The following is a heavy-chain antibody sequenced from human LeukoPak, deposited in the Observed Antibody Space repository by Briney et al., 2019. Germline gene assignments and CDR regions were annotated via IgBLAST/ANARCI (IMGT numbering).Heavy chain of an antibody. CDR1: GFTFSNAW. Sequence: GGSLRLSCAASGFTFSNAWMSWVRQAPGKGLEWVAVISYDGSNKYYADSVKGRFTISRDNSKNTLYLQMNSLRAEDTAVYYCAKAGRRVAADYWGQGKLVTASS. CDR3: AKAGRRVAADY. D-gene: IGHD2-15*01. J-gene: IGHJ4*02. CDR2: ISYDGSNK. V-gene: IGHV3-30*18.